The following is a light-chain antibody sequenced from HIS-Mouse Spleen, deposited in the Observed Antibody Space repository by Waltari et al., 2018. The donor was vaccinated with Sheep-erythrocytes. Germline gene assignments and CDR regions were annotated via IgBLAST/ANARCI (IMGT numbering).Light chain of an antibody. CDR2: AAS. CDR3: QQSYSTPPT. V-gene: IGKV1-39*01. J-gene: IGKJ4*01. CDR1: QSISSY. Sequence: DIQMTQSPSSLSASVGDSVTITCRAIQSISSYLNWYQQKPGKAPKLLIYAASSLQSGVPSRFSGSGSGTDFTLTISSLQPEDFATYYCQQSYSTPPTFGGGTKVEIK.